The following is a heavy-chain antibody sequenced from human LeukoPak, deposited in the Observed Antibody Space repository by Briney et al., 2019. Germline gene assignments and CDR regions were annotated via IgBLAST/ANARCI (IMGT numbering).Heavy chain of an antibody. J-gene: IGHJ4*02. CDR2: INPNSGGT. Sequence: ASVKVSCKASGYTFTGYYMHWVRQAPGQGLEWMGWINPNSGGTNYAQKFQGRVTMTRDTSISTAYMELSRLRSDDTAVYYCAREDYYGGNSGLPDYWGQGTLVTASS. CDR3: AREDYYGGNSGLPDY. V-gene: IGHV1-2*02. CDR1: GYTFTGYY. D-gene: IGHD4-23*01.